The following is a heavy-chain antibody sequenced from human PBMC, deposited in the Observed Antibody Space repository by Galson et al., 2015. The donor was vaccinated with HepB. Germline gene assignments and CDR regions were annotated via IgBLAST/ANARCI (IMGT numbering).Heavy chain of an antibody. CDR3: ARGTYLYDDSGYYFDY. J-gene: IGHJ4*01. V-gene: IGHV3-53*01. CDR1: GFTVSANY. D-gene: IGHD3-22*01. CDR2: VYRGGGT. Sequence: LRLSCAASGFTVSANYMNWVRQAPGKGLEWVSVVYRGGGTTYYADSVKGRFTISRDNSKNTLSLQKNSLRAEDTAIYYCARGTYLYDDSGYYFDYWGHGTLVTVSS.